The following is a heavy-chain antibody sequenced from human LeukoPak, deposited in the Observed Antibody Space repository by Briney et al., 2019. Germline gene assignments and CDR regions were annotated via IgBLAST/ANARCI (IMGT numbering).Heavy chain of an antibody. CDR1: GGSLSGGFT. Sequence: KASETLSLTCAVSGGSLSGGFTWSWIRQPLGKGLEWIGFIYHSVSTYYNPSLKSRVTISIDTSKNQVSLNLTSVTAADTAMYFCARGDYGGLGAWGQGILVTVSS. CDR3: ARGDYGGLGA. CDR2: IYHSVST. D-gene: IGHD4-23*01. V-gene: IGHV4-30-2*01. J-gene: IGHJ5*02.